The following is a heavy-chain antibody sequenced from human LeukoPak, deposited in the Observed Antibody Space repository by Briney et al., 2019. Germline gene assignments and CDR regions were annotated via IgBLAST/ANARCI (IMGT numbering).Heavy chain of an antibody. CDR2: IHYSGSG. CDR1: GDSTSNFY. J-gene: IGHJ5*01. D-gene: IGHD2-8*01. Sequence: SETLSLTCTVSGDSTSNFYWNWIRQSPGKGLEWIGNIHYSGSGVYNPSLKSRGTISIDTSRRQFFLKLNSVTAADTAVYFCVLAPNSNWFDFWGPGTLVTVXS. CDR3: VLAPNSNWFDF. V-gene: IGHV4-59*03.